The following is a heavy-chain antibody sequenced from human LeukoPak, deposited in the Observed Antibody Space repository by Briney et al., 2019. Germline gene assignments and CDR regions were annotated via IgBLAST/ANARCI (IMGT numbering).Heavy chain of an antibody. CDR1: GYTFTGYY. D-gene: IGHD3-9*01. V-gene: IGHV1-2*02. Sequence: GASVKVSCKASGYTFTGYYMPWVRQARGQGREGMGWINPNSGGTNYAQTFQGRVTMTRDTSISTAYMELSRLRSDDTAVYFCAGQGLRYFDWLPTDYWGQGTLVTVSS. CDR2: INPNSGGT. CDR3: AGQGLRYFDWLPTDY. J-gene: IGHJ4*02.